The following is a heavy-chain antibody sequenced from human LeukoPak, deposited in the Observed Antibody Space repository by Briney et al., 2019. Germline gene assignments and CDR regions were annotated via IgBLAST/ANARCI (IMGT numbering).Heavy chain of an antibody. Sequence: GGSLRLSCAASGFTFSSYALSWVRQAPGKGLEWVSAISDNGGTTFYADPVKGRFTITRDNSKNTLYVQMNSLRGEDTAVYYCAKDYGPKQLVFLDSWGQGTLVTVSP. D-gene: IGHD6-13*01. CDR2: ISDNGGTT. J-gene: IGHJ4*02. V-gene: IGHV3-23*01. CDR3: AKDYGPKQLVFLDS. CDR1: GFTFSSYA.